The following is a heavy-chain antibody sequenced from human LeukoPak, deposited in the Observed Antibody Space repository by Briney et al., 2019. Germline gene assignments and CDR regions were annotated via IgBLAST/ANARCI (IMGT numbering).Heavy chain of an antibody. CDR2: IRSKANNYAT. J-gene: IGHJ6*04. CDR1: GVTFSGCA. D-gene: IGHD2-21*02. Sequence: GESLRLSCAVSGVTFSGCAMHWVRQASGKGRGWVGLIRSKANNYATANAASEKRGFNIPRDDSKNTAYLQKNSLKTEDTAVYCCTRHPPFCGGDCYDYGRDVWGEGTTVSLST. CDR3: TRHPPFCGGDCYDYGRDV. V-gene: IGHV3-73*01.